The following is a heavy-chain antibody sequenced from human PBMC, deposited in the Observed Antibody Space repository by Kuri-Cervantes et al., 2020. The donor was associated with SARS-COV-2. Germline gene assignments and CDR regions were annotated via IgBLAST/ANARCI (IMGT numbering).Heavy chain of an antibody. Sequence: SETLSLTCAFYGESFSGYYWNWIRQSPGKGLEWIGEVNHRGSTNYNPSLKSRVTISVDTSSKQFSLHLGSVTAADTAVYYCARVGDIVVVPAAITAWGQGTLVTVSS. CDR2: VNHRGST. D-gene: IGHD2-2*02. V-gene: IGHV4-34*01. J-gene: IGHJ5*02. CDR3: ARVGDIVVVPAAITA. CDR1: GESFSGYY.